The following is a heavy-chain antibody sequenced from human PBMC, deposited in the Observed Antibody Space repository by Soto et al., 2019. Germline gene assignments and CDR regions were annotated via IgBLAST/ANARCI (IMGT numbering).Heavy chain of an antibody. V-gene: IGHV4-4*02. J-gene: IGHJ4*02. CDR3: ARHVAVSGTRGLDY. CDR1: GGSVSSGNW. D-gene: IGHD6-19*01. CDR2: TYHSGTT. Sequence: QVQLQESGPGLVKPSGTLSLTCAVSGGSVSSGNWWSWVRQPPGKGLEWIGETYHSGTTNYNPSLKSRVTIALDKSKNQISLNLRSVTAADTAVYYCARHVAVSGTRGLDYWGQGTLVTVSS.